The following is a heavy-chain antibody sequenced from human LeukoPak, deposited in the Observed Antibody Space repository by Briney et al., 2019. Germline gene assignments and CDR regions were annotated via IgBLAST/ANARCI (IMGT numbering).Heavy chain of an antibody. CDR1: GGTFSSYA. CDR3: ARELMLPMDV. Sequence: ASVKVSCKASGGTFSSYAISWVRQAPGQRLEWMGWINAGNGNTKYSQKFQGRVTITRDTSASTAYMELGSLRSEDTAVFYCARELMLPMDVWGQGTTVTVSS. J-gene: IGHJ6*02. D-gene: IGHD2-15*01. CDR2: INAGNGNT. V-gene: IGHV1-3*01.